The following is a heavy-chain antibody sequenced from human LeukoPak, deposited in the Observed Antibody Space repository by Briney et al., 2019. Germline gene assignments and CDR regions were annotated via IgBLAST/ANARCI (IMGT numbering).Heavy chain of an antibody. D-gene: IGHD3-22*01. V-gene: IGHV1-69*04. CDR2: IIPILGIA. CDR1: GGTFSSYA. Sequence: GASVKVSCKASGGTFSSYAISWVRQAPGQGLEWMGRIIPILGIANYAQKFQGRVTITADKSTSTAYMELSSLRSEDTAVYYCARDIHYDSSGYYFGYWGQGTLVTVSS. J-gene: IGHJ4*02. CDR3: ARDIHYDSSGYYFGY.